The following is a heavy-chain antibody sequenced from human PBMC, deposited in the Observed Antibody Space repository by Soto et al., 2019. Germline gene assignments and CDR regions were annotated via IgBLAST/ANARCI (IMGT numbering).Heavy chain of an antibody. J-gene: IGHJ4*02. CDR1: GFTFSSYG. CDR2: IWYDGSNK. Sequence: QVQLVESGGGVVQPGRSLRLSCAASGFTFSSYGMHWVRQAPGKGLEWVAVIWYDGSNKYYADSVKGRFTISRDNSKNTLYLQMNSLRAEDTAVYYCARDRGDIVVVVAATFDYWGQGTLVTVSS. D-gene: IGHD2-15*01. V-gene: IGHV3-33*01. CDR3: ARDRGDIVVVVAATFDY.